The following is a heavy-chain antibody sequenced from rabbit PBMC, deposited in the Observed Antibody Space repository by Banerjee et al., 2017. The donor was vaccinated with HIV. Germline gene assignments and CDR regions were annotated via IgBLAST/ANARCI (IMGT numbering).Heavy chain of an antibody. J-gene: IGHJ4*01. D-gene: IGHD6-1*01. CDR3: ARGAGDVAYGFGL. Sequence: QEQLLESGGGLVQPEGSLTLTCKASGFDISSYRMCWVRQAPGKRPEWIACIYNGDGGTYYASWVNGQFTISKTTSTTVTLQMTSLTGADTATYFCARGAGDVAYGFGLWGPGTLVTVS. CDR2: IYNGDGGT. CDR1: GFDISSYR. V-gene: IGHV1S47*01.